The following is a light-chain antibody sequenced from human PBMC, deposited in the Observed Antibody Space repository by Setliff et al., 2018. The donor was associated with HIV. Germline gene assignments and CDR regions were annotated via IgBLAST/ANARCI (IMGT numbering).Light chain of an antibody. J-gene: IGLJ3*02. CDR1: SSDVGGYKY. Sequence: QSALTQPASVSGSPGQSITISCTGTSSDVGGYKYVYWYQQHPGKAPKLMIYEVSERPSGVPDRFSGSKSGNTASLTVSGLQAEDEADYYCSSFAGSNNLVFGGGTK. CDR2: EVS. CDR3: SSFAGSNNLV. V-gene: IGLV2-8*01.